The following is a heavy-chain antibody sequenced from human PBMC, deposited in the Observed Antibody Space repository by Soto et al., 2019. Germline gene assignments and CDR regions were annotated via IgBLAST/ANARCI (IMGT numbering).Heavy chain of an antibody. D-gene: IGHD6-13*01. CDR1: GGSISSDNYY. V-gene: IGHV4-30-4*01. J-gene: IGHJ4*02. Sequence: SETLSLTCTVSGGSISSDNYYWSWIRQPPGKGLEWIGYIYSSGTTYYSPSLRSRVTMSLDTSKNQFSLKLTSVTAADTAVYYCDRDSRQLVRDYWGQGTLVTVYS. CDR2: IYSSGTT. CDR3: DRDSRQLVRDY.